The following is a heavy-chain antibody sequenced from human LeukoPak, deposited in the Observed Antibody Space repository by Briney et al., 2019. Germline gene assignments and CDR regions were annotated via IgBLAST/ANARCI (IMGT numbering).Heavy chain of an antibody. J-gene: IGHJ4*02. Sequence: SETLSLTCAVYGGSFSGYYWTWIRQPPGKGLEWIGEINQSGSTNYKPSLESRVTISVDTSKNQFSLMLSSVTAADTAVYYCAIREFPLLGPYFLVYWGQGTLVTVSS. V-gene: IGHV4-34*01. CDR2: INQSGST. CDR1: GGSFSGYY. D-gene: IGHD7-27*01. CDR3: AIREFPLLGPYFLVY.